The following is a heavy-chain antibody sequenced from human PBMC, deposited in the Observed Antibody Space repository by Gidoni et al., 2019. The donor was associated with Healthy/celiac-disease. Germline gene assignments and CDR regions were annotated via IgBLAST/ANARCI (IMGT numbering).Heavy chain of an antibody. CDR1: CGSISSSSYY. D-gene: IGHD6-19*01. CDR3: ARQGSFLDY. V-gene: IGHV4-39*01. J-gene: IGHJ4*02. CDR2: IYYSGST. Sequence: QLQLQESGPGLVKPSETLSLTCTVSCGSISSSSYYWGWIRQPPGKGLEWIGSIYYSGSTYYNPSIKSRVTISVDTSKNQFSMKLSSVTAADTAVYYCARQGSFLDYWGQGTLVTVSS.